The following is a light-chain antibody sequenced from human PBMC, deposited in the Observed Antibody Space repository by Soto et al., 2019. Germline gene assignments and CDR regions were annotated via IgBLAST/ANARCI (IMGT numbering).Light chain of an antibody. V-gene: IGKV1-33*01. J-gene: IGKJ2*02. CDR1: QDINNY. CDR2: DAS. CDR3: QQFDSVPCT. Sequence: DIQMTQSPSSLSASVGDRVTITCQASQDINNYLIWYQHKPGTAPKLLIYDASTLGTGVSSRFSGGGSGTHFTFTISSLQPEDISTYYCQQFDSVPCTFGQWTKLELK.